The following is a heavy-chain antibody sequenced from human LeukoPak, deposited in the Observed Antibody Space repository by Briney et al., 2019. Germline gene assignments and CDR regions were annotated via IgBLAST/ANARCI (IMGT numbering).Heavy chain of an antibody. CDR3: AKWGAGGDFDV. V-gene: IGHV5-10-1*01. Sequence: GESLKISCKGSGYRFTTYWISWARQMPGKGLEWMGRIDPSDSYTTYSPSFQGHVTISADTSISTAYLKWSSLKASDTAMYYCAKWGAGGDFDVWGQGTMVTVSS. J-gene: IGHJ3*01. CDR2: IDPSDSYT. D-gene: IGHD3-16*01. CDR1: GYRFTTYW.